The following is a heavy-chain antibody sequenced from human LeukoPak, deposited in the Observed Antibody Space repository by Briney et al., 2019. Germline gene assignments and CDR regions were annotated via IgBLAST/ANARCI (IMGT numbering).Heavy chain of an antibody. D-gene: IGHD5-18*01. CDR1: GFTFDDYA. Sequence: SLRLSCEASGFTFDDYAMHWVRQAPGKGLEWVSGMSWNRWSVVYADSVKGRFTISRDNAKNSLYLPMNSLRAEDMALSFCAKGSSYRFGYWYFDLWGRGTLVTVSS. CDR3: AKGSSYRFGYWYFDL. CDR2: MSWNRWSV. V-gene: IGHV3-9*03. J-gene: IGHJ2*01.